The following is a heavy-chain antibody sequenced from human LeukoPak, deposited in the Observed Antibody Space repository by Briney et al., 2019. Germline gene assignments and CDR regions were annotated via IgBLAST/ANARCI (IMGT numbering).Heavy chain of an antibody. CDR1: GFAVSSNY. CDR3: AGVTVGGTIDY. Sequence: GGSLRLSCAASGFAVSSNYMSWVRQAPGKGLEWVSVIYSGGSTYYADSVKGRFTISRDNSKNTLYLQMNSLRAEDTAVYYCAGVTVGGTIDYWGQGTLVTVSS. CDR2: IYSGGST. V-gene: IGHV3-66*01. J-gene: IGHJ4*02. D-gene: IGHD1-26*01.